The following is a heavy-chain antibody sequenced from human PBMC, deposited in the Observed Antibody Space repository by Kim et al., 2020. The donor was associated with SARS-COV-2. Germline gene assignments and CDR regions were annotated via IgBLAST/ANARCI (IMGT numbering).Heavy chain of an antibody. J-gene: IGHJ5*02. CDR3: ANQGGTMVRGVILTRNWFDP. Sequence: GGSLRLSCAASGFTFSSYAMSWVRQAPGKGLEWVSAISGSGGSTYYADSVKGRFTISRDNSKNTLYLQMNSLRAEDTAVYYCANQGGTMVRGVILTRNWFDPWGQGTLVTVSS. CDR2: ISGSGGST. D-gene: IGHD3-10*01. CDR1: GFTFSSYA. V-gene: IGHV3-23*01.